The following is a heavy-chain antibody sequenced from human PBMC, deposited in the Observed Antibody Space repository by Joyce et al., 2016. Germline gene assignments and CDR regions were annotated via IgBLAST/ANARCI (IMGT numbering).Heavy chain of an antibody. D-gene: IGHD4-11*01. CDR3: ARGLSAFDYSNYAGYDY. J-gene: IGHJ4*02. CDR1: GGSFSGYY. CDR2: INHGGST. V-gene: IGHV4-34*01. Sequence: QVQLQQWGAGLLKPSETLSLTCAVYGGSFSGYYWSWIRQPPGKGLEWIGEINHGGSTNYTPALESRVTISVDTSKNQFSLRLSSVTAADTAVYYCARGLSAFDYSNYAGYDYWGQGTLVTVSS.